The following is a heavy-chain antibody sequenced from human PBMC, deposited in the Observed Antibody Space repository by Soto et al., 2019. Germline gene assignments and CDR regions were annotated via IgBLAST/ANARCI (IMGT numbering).Heavy chain of an antibody. D-gene: IGHD4-17*01. CDR2: INHSGST. J-gene: IGHJ4*02. V-gene: IGHV4-34*01. Sequence: SETLSLTCAVYGGSFSGYYWSWIRQPPGKGLEWIGEINHSGSTNYNPSLKSRVTISVDTSRNQFSLKLSSVTAADTAVYYCATRWAEYGDYRLQIQYRGPGPRVTLSS. CDR1: GGSFSGYY. CDR3: ATRWAEYGDYRLQIQY.